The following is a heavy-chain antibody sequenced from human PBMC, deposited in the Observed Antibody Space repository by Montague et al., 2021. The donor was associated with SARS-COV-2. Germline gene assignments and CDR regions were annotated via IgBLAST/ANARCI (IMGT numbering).Heavy chain of an antibody. CDR3: ARAVSVRSAVNCFDP. D-gene: IGHD3-10*01. Sequence: SETLSLTCTVSGGSMSDHYWAWIRQPPGKGLEWLAYIYYSGGINSNAFPKSRVSMSVDTSKNQFSLKLTSVTAADTAAYYCARAVSVRSAVNCFDPWGQGTLVTVSS. CDR1: GGSMSDHY. CDR2: IYYSGGI. J-gene: IGHJ5*02. V-gene: IGHV4-59*11.